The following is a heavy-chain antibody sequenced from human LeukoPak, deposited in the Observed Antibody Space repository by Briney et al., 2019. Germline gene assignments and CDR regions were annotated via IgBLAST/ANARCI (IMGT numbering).Heavy chain of an antibody. J-gene: IGHJ4*02. CDR2: ISDSGDDLT. Sequence: GGSLRLSCVASGFSFNNYAINWVRQAPGKGLEWVSGISDSGDDLTYYAEYVKGRFTISRDNSKNTVDLQMNSLRAEDTAVYYCAKYDFWSGYHSLVYWGQGTLVTVSS. D-gene: IGHD3-3*01. V-gene: IGHV3-23*01. CDR3: AKYDFWSGYHSLVY. CDR1: GFSFNNYA.